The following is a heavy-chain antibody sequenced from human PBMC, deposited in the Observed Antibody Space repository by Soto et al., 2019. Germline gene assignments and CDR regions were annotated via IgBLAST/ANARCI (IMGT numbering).Heavy chain of an antibody. D-gene: IGHD2-15*01. CDR2: IIPIFGTA. CDR3: GGGWSGGGTWFFCC. CDR1: GGTFSSYA. J-gene: IGHJ4*02. Sequence: QVQLVQSGAEVKKPGSSVKVSCKASGGTFSSYAISWVRQAPGQGLEWMGGIIPIFGTANYAQKFQGRVTINADESTRTAEKGLGSRGSEDTAVYYCGGGWSGGGTWFFCCWGQGTLVTGSS. V-gene: IGHV1-69*12.